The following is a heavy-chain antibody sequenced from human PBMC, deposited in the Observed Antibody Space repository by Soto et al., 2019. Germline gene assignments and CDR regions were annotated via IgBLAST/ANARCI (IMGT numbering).Heavy chain of an antibody. V-gene: IGHV3-23*01. CDR1: GLTFSTYA. Sequence: GGSLRLSCAASGLTFSTYAMSWVRQAPGKGLEWVSAISAGGGSTYYADSVNGRFTISRDNSINMLYLQMNSLRTEDTAVYYCAHPRGYGVFDAYDFWGQGAMVTVSS. D-gene: IGHD4-17*01. J-gene: IGHJ3*01. CDR2: ISAGGGST. CDR3: AHPRGYGVFDAYDF.